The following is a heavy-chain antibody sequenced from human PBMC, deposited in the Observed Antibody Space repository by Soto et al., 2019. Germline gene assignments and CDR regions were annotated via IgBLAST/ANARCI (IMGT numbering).Heavy chain of an antibody. Sequence: EVQLLEAGGGLVQPGGSLRLACAASGFTFSSYAMSWVRQAPGKGLEWVSAISGRGGSTYYADSGKGRFTISRDNSKNTLYLQMNILRAEDTAVYYCAKDMKLRVYAIEGYYYYGIDVWGQGTTVTVSS. V-gene: IGHV3-23*01. CDR1: GFTFSSYA. CDR3: AKDMKLRVYAIEGYYYYGIDV. CDR2: ISGRGGST. J-gene: IGHJ6*02. D-gene: IGHD2-8*01.